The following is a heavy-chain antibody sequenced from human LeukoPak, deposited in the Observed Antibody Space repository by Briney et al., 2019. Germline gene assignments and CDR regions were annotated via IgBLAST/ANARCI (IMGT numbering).Heavy chain of an antibody. CDR2: ISAYNGNT. CDR3: ARGVESVGATTQTDY. D-gene: IGHD1-26*01. V-gene: IGHV1-18*01. Sequence: GASVKVSCKASGGTFSSYAISWVRQAPGQGLEWMGWISAYNGNTNYAQKLQGRVTMTTDTSTSTAYMELRSLRSDDTAVYYCARGVESVGATTQTDYWGQGTLVTVSS. CDR1: GGTFSSYA. J-gene: IGHJ4*02.